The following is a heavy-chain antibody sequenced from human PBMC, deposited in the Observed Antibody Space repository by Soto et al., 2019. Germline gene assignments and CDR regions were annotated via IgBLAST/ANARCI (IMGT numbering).Heavy chain of an antibody. J-gene: IGHJ6*02. CDR1: GASFSGYY. CDR3: AAYWGQWLGDPYNYSGMDV. V-gene: IGHV4-34*01. Sequence: QVQLQLWGAGLLKPSEILSLTCAVYGASFSGYYWSWIRQPPGKGLEWMGEINHNVGTNYNPSLKSRVTISVDTSKNQFSLKLRSVTAADAAVYYCAAYWGQWLGDPYNYSGMDVWGQGTTVTVSS. CDR2: INHNVGT. D-gene: IGHD6-19*01.